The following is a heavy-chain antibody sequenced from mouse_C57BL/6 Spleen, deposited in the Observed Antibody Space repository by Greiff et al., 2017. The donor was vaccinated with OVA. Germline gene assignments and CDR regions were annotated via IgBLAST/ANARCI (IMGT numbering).Heavy chain of an antibody. CDR1: GYAFSSSW. Sequence: QVQLQQSGPELVKPGASVKISCKASGYAFSSSWMNWVKQRPGKGLEWIGRIYPGDGDTNYNGKFKGKATLTAAKSSSTAYMQLSSLTSEDSAVYFCARGDSSSYVAYWGQGTLVTVSA. J-gene: IGHJ3*01. V-gene: IGHV1-82*01. CDR3: ARGDSSSYVAY. D-gene: IGHD3-2*02. CDR2: IYPGDGDT.